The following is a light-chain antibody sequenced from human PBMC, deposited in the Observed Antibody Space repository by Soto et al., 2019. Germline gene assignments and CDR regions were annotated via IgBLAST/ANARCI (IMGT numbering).Light chain of an antibody. V-gene: IGLV2-8*01. CDR3: SSYAGTNNYV. CDR1: SSDVGGYNS. J-gene: IGLJ1*01. Sequence: QSALTQPPSASGSPGQSVTISCTGTSSDVGGYNSVSWYQHHPGKAPKLMIYEVSQRPSGVPNRFSGSKSANTASLTVSGLQAEDEADYYCSSYAGTNNYVFGTGTKLTVL. CDR2: EVS.